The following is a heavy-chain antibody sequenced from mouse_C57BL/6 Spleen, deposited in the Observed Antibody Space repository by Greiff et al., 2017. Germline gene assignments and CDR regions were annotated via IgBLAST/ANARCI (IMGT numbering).Heavy chain of an antibody. CDR1: GYTFTSYW. CDR3: AEGDGMAY. V-gene: IGHV1-52*01. CDR2: IDPSDSDT. D-gene: IGHD3-3*01. J-gene: IGHJ3*01. Sequence: QVQLQQPGAELVRPGSSVKLSCKASGYTFTSYWMHWVKQRPIQGLEWIGNIDPSDSDTHYNQKFKDKATLTVDKSSSTAYMQLSSLTSEDSAVYYCAEGDGMAYWGQGTLVTVAA.